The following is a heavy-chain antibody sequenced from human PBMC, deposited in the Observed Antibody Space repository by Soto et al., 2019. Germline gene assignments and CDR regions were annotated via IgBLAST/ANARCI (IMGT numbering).Heavy chain of an antibody. V-gene: IGHV3-30-3*01. Sequence: QVQLVESGGGVVQPGTSLRLSCAASGFIFNSYSIHWVRQAPGKGLEWVAVISFDGNTQYYGDSLKGRFIVSREDSKNIPYLQINDLRTDATAVYSCAKASRAFRIPTPAFDSWGQGTLVIVS. CDR3: AKASRAFRIPTPAFDS. D-gene: IGHD3-3*02. CDR1: GFIFNSYS. CDR2: ISFDGNTQ. J-gene: IGHJ4*02.